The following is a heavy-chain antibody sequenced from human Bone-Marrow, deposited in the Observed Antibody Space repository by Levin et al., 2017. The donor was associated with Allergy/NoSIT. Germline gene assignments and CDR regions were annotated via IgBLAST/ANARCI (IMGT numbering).Heavy chain of an antibody. J-gene: IGHJ6*03. CDR1: GFTFSSYS. CDR3: ARDSLSYNYYYMDV. Sequence: GGSLRLSCAASGFTFSSYSMNWVRQAPGKGLEWVSYVSGRSSSIYYADSVKGRFTISRDNAKNSLYLQMNSLRAEDTAVYHCARDSLSYNYYYMDVWGKGTTVTVSS. V-gene: IGHV3-48*01. CDR2: VSGRSSSI.